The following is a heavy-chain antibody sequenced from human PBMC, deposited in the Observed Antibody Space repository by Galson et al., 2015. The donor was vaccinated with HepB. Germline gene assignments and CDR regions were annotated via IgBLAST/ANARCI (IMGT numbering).Heavy chain of an antibody. V-gene: IGHV1-2*02. D-gene: IGHD3-22*01. CDR2: INPNSGGT. Sequence: SVKVSCKASGYTFTGYYMHWVRQAPGQGLEWMGWINPNSGGTNYAQKFQGRVTMTRDTSISTAYMELSRLRSADTAVYYCARLPIYDSSGYSDAFDIWGQGTMVTVSS. CDR1: GYTFTGYY. CDR3: ARLPIYDSSGYSDAFDI. J-gene: IGHJ3*02.